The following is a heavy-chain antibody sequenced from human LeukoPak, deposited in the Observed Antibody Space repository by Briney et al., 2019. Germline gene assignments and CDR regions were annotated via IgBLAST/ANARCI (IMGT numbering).Heavy chain of an antibody. D-gene: IGHD3-22*01. Sequence: GASVKVSCKASGGTFSSYAISWVRQAPGQGLEWMGGTIPIFGTTNYAQKFQGRVTITADESTSTAYMELSSLRSDDTAVYYCARDSRHYYDTSGYHHYFDYWGQGTLVTVSS. CDR1: GGTFSSYA. V-gene: IGHV1-69*13. J-gene: IGHJ4*02. CDR3: ARDSRHYYDTSGYHHYFDY. CDR2: TIPIFGTT.